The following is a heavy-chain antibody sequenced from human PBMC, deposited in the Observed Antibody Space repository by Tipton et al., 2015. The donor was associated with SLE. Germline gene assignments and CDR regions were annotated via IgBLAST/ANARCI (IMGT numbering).Heavy chain of an antibody. D-gene: IGHD2-21*01. Sequence: SLRLSCAASGFTFNTYAMHWVRQAPGKGLEWVAIVSYDESNKQYGASVKGRFSISRDNSKDTLYLQMSSLRPEDTAVYYCARVGDDLFSYHYMDVWGKGATVIVSS. CDR3: ARVGDDLFSYHYMDV. V-gene: IGHV3-30*03. J-gene: IGHJ6*03. CDR1: GFTFNTYA. CDR2: VSYDESNK.